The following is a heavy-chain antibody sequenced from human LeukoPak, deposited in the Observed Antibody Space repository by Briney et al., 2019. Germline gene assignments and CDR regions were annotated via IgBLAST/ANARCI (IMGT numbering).Heavy chain of an antibody. CDR2: LNDKGDST. V-gene: IGHV3-23*01. CDR3: AKKDEKRVTGPGGSSQL. CDR1: GFTFSSYA. Sequence: GGSLRLSCAASGFTFSSYAMSWVRQAPGKGLEWVSSLNDKGDSTYYADSVKGRFTISRDNSKNTLYLQTNSLRAEDTAVFYCAKKDEKRVTGPGGSSQLWGQATLATVPP. J-gene: IGHJ1*01. D-gene: IGHD2-21*02.